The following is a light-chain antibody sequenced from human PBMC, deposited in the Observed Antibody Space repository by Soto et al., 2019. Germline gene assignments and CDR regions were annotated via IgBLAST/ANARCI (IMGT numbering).Light chain of an antibody. CDR3: QQSHSVPPT. J-gene: IGKJ2*01. CDR1: QSISTY. V-gene: IGKV1-39*01. CDR2: LAT. Sequence: DIQMTQSPSSLSTSVGDRVTITCRASQSISTYVNWYQQTPGRAPKLLIYLATNLQTGVPSRFSASGSGTDFSLTISSLQPEDFVMYYCQQSHSVPPTFGQGSKLDIK.